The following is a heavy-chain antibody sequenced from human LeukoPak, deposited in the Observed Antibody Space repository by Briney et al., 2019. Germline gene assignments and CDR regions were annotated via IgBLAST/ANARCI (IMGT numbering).Heavy chain of an antibody. CDR2: INHSGST. Sequence: SETLSLTCAVYGGSFSGYYWSWIRQPPGKGLEWIGEINHSGSTNYNPSLKSRVTISVDTSKNQFSLKLSSVTAADTAVYYCARGTDHPFLYYYYYMDVWGKGTTVTVSS. J-gene: IGHJ6*03. CDR3: ARGTDHPFLYYYYYMDV. CDR1: GGSFSGYY. D-gene: IGHD2-8*02. V-gene: IGHV4-34*01.